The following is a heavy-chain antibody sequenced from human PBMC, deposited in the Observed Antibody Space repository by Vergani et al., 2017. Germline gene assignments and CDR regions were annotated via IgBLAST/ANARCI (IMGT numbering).Heavy chain of an antibody. D-gene: IGHD5-12*01. CDR2: ISGSVGST. Sequence: EVQLLESGGGLVQPGGSLRLSCAASGFTFSSYAMSWVRQAPGKGLEWVSAISGSVGSTSYADSVKGRFTISRDNSKNTLYLQMNSLGAEATAVYYCARDRVDIVATTTYYYYYYGMDVWGQGTTVTVSS. CDR3: ARDRVDIVATTTYYYYYYGMDV. J-gene: IGHJ6*02. CDR1: GFTFSSYA. V-gene: IGHV3-23*01.